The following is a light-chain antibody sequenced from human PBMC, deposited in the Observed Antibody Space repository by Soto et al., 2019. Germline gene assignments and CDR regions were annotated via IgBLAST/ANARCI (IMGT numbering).Light chain of an antibody. Sequence: QPVLTQSPSASASLGASVKLTCTLSSGHSSYAIAWHQQQPEKGPRYLMKLNSDGSHSKGDGIPDRFSGSSSGAERYLTISSLQSEDEADYYCQTWGTGILVFGGGTKVTV. V-gene: IGLV4-69*01. CDR3: QTWGTGILV. CDR2: LNSDGSH. J-gene: IGLJ2*01. CDR1: SGHSSYA.